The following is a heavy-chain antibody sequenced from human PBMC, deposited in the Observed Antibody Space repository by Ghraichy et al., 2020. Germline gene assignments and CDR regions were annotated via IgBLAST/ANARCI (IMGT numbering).Heavy chain of an antibody. CDR1: GFDVSSNY. V-gene: IGHV3-66*01. CDR2: LYSGGST. CDR3: ARDRLDGGGFLLDAYDL. Sequence: GVLNISCAASGFDVSSNYMSWVRQAPGKGLECVSLLYSGGSTYYADSVRDRFTISRDDSKNILYLHMSSMRVDDTAVYYCARDRLDGGGFLLDAYDLWGQGTVVTVSS. J-gene: IGHJ3*01. D-gene: IGHD3-9*01.